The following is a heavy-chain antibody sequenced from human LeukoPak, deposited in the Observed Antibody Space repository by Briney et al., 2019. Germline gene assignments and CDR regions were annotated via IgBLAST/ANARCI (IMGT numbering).Heavy chain of an antibody. D-gene: IGHD3-3*01. Sequence: ASVKVSCKASGYTFTGYYIHWVRQAPGQGLEWMGWINPNSGDTIYAQRFQGRVTMTRDTSISTAYMELRSLRSDDTAVYYCARGYYDFWSGYYSGTVPFDYWGQGTLVTVSS. CDR1: GYTFTGYY. CDR2: INPNSGDT. J-gene: IGHJ4*02. V-gene: IGHV1-2*02. CDR3: ARGYYDFWSGYYSGTVPFDY.